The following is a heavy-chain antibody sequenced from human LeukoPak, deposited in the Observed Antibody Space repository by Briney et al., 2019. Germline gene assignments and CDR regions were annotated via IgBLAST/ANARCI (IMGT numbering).Heavy chain of an antibody. J-gene: IGHJ5*02. V-gene: IGHV1-2*05. D-gene: IGHD3-22*01. CDR1: GYTFTAFY. CDR2: INANSGDT. CDR3: ARGDYDSSGYSFVSS. Sequence: ASVKVSCKASGYTFTAFYMHWVRQAPGQGLEWMGRINANSGDTDYAQKFQGRVTMTRETSTITAYMELSSLRSEDTDVYYCARGDYDSSGYSFVSSWGQGTLVTVSS.